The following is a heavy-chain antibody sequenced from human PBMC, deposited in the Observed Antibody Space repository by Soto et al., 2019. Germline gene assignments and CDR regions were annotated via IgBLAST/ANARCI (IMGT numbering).Heavy chain of an antibody. J-gene: IGHJ6*03. V-gene: IGHV3-15*01. CDR3: TTERGIVLMVYATEHYYYMDV. CDR1: GFTFSNAW. CDR2: IKSKTDGGTT. Sequence: EVQLVESGGGLVQPGGSLRLSCAASGFTFSNAWMSWVRQAPGKGLEWVGRIKSKTDGGTTDYAAPVKGRFTISRDDSKNTLYLQMNSLKTEDTAVYYCTTERGIVLMVYATEHYYYMDVWGKGTTVTVSS. D-gene: IGHD2-8*01.